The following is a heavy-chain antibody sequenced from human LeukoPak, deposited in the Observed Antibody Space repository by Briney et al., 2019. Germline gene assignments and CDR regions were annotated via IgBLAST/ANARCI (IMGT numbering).Heavy chain of an antibody. V-gene: IGHV4-39*01. CDR2: IYYSGIT. CDR1: GGSISSTSYY. J-gene: IGHJ4*02. CDR3: ARLVGATAYLDY. Sequence: SETLSLTCTVPGGSISSTSYYWGWIRQPPGKGLEWIGTIYYSGITYYNPSLKSRVTISVDTSKNQFSLKLSSVTAADTAVYYCARLVGATAYLDYWGQGTLVTVSS. D-gene: IGHD1-26*01.